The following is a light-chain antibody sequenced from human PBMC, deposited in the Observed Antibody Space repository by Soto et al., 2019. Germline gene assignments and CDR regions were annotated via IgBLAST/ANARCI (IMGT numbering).Light chain of an antibody. J-gene: IGLJ1*01. Sequence: QSALTQPPSASGSPGQSVTISCTGASSDIGGSDYVSWYQQHPGKAPKLMIYDVNMRPSGVPNRFSGSKSGNTASLTVSGLQAEDEAEYYCSSYSGSNNFCVFGTGTKMTVL. CDR2: DVN. V-gene: IGLV2-8*01. CDR1: SSDIGGSDY. CDR3: SSYSGSNNFCV.